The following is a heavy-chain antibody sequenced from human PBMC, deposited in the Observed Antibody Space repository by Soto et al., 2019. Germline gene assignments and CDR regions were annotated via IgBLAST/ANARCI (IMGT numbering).Heavy chain of an antibody. D-gene: IGHD3-3*01. V-gene: IGHV3-74*01. CDR2: INSDGSTT. CDR3: AKDVLRFLEWLAFYGMYV. Sequence: GGSLRLSCAASGFTFSNHWMHWVRQAPGKGLEWVSRINSDGSTTTYADSVKGRFTIFRHNAKNTLYLQLNSLRAEDTAVYYCAKDVLRFLEWLAFYGMYVWGQGTTVTVSS. CDR1: GFTFSNHW. J-gene: IGHJ6*02.